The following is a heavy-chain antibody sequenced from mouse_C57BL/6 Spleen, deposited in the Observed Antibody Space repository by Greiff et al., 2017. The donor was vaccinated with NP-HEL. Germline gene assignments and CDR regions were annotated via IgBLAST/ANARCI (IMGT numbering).Heavy chain of an antibody. Sequence: VKLMESGPELVKPGASVKLSCKASGYTFTSYDINWVKQRPGQGLEWIGWIYPRDGSTKYNEKFKGKATLTVDTSSSTAYMELHSLTSEDSAVYFCARDYYGEIYYYAMDYWGQGTSVTVSS. J-gene: IGHJ4*01. CDR1: GYTFTSYD. CDR3: ARDYYGEIYYYAMDY. V-gene: IGHV1-85*01. D-gene: IGHD2-13*01. CDR2: IYPRDGST.